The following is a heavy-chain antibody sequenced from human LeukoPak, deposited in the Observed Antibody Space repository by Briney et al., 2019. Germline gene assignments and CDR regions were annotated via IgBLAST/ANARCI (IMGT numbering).Heavy chain of an antibody. Sequence: ASVKVSCKASGYTFTSYAMNWVRQAPGQGLEWMGWINTNTGNPTYAQGFTGRFVFSLDTSVSTAYLQISSLKAEDTAVYYCARDQDDYGDYYYGMDVWGQGITVTVSS. CDR3: ARDQDDYGDYYYGMDV. CDR2: INTNTGNP. V-gene: IGHV7-4-1*02. J-gene: IGHJ6*02. CDR1: GYTFTSYA. D-gene: IGHD4-17*01.